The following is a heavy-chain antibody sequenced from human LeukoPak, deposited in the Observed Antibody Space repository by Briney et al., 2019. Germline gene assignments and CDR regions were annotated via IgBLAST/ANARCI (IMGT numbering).Heavy chain of an antibody. D-gene: IGHD3-22*01. J-gene: IGHJ4*02. CDR1: GYTFTRYG. CDR2: ISAYNGNT. CDR3: ARDSKWDYDSHFDY. V-gene: IGHV1-18*01. Sequence: ASVTVSCKASGYTFTRYGISWVRQAPGQGLEWMGWISAYNGNTNYAQKLQGRVTMTTDTSTSTAYMELRSLRSDDTAVYYCARDSKWDYDSHFDYWGQGTLVTVSS.